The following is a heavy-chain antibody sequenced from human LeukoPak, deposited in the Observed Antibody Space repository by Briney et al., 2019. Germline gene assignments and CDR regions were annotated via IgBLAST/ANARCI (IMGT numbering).Heavy chain of an antibody. CDR3: ARDLGYCSSTSCYFGWFDP. D-gene: IGHD2-2*01. CDR1: GYTFTSYD. V-gene: IGHV1-8*01. CDR2: MNPNSGNT. J-gene: IGHJ5*02. Sequence: ASVKVSCKASGYTFTSYDINRVRQATGQGLEWMGWMNPNSGNTGYAQKFQGRVTMTRNTSISTAYMELSSLRSEDTAVYYCARDLGYCSSTSCYFGWFDPWGQGTLVTVSS.